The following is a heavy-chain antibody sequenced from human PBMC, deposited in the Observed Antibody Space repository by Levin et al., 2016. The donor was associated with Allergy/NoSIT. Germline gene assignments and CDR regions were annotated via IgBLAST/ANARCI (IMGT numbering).Heavy chain of an antibody. V-gene: IGHV3-66*01. CDR1: GFAVSTNY. D-gene: IGHD3-22*01. CDR2: IYSGGKT. Sequence: GGSLRLSCAVSGFAVSTNYMSWVRQAPGKGLEWVSIIYSGGKTYYADSAKGRFIIARDESNNTLYLQMNSLRAEDTAVYYCAGSTVVSDPSQLGYWGQGTLVTVSS. J-gene: IGHJ4*02. CDR3: AGSTVVSDPSQLGY.